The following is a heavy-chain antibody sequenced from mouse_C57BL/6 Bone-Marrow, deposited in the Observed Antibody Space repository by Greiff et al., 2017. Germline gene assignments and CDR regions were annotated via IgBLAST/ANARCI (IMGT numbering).Heavy chain of an antibody. CDR1: GFTFSDYY. V-gene: IGHV5-16*01. Sequence: EVQLVESEGGLVQPGSSMKLSCTASGFTFSDYYMAWVRQVPEKGLEWVANINYDGSSTYYLDSLKSRFIISRDNAKNILYLQMSSLKSEDPATYYCARGPIYYYGSSYSNWYFDVWGTGTTVTVSS. D-gene: IGHD1-1*01. CDR2: INYDGSST. J-gene: IGHJ1*03. CDR3: ARGPIYYYGSSYSNWYFDV.